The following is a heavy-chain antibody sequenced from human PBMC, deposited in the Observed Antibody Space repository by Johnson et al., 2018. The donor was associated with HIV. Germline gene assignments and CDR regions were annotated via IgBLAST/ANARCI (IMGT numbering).Heavy chain of an antibody. Sequence: VQLVESGGGLVQPGGSLRLSCAVSGFTVNGNYMSWVRQAPGKGLAWVSVIYSGDTTYYADSVTGRFTISRDTSKNTLYLQMNSLRPEDTAVYYCASDGWELLGVASFDVWGQGTLVTVSS. CDR2: IYSGDTT. J-gene: IGHJ3*01. CDR3: ASDGWELLGVASFDV. V-gene: IGHV3-66*02. CDR1: GFTVNGNY. D-gene: IGHD1-26*01.